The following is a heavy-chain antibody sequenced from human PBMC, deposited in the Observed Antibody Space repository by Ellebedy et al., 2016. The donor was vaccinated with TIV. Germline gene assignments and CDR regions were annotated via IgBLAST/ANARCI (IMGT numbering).Heavy chain of an antibody. CDR3: ARDLGYSYGHYGMDV. CDR2: ISDVGTI. Sequence: PGGSLRLSCAASGFTFSNYALSWVRQAPGRGLEWVSTISDVGTINYADFVKGRFTTSRDNSKNTLYLQMNSLRAEDTAVYYCARDLGYSYGHYGMDVWGQGTTVTVSS. V-gene: IGHV3-23*01. D-gene: IGHD5-18*01. CDR1: GFTFSNYA. J-gene: IGHJ6*02.